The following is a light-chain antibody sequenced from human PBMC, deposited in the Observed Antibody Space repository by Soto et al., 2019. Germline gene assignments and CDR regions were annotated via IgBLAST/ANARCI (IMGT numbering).Light chain of an antibody. CDR3: QQSYSTPRT. V-gene: IGKV1-39*01. CDR1: QSISTY. CDR2: AAS. Sequence: DIQMTQSPSSLSASVLDRVTITCRASQSISTYLNWYQQKPGKVPKLLIYAASSLQSGVPSRFSGSGSGTDFTLTISSLQPEDFATYYCQQSYSTPRTFGQGTKVDIK. J-gene: IGKJ1*01.